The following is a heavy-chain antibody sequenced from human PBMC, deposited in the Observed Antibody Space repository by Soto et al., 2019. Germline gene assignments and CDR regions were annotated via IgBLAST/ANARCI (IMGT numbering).Heavy chain of an antibody. CDR1: GASISSYF. J-gene: IGHJ5*02. Sequence: PSETRSLTCNVAGASISSYFWTWIRQPAGKGLDWIGRISTSGTTNYNASLKSRVNLSVDTSKNHFSLNLSSVTSADTAVYYCAREAGPDRWFDPWGQGTLVTVSS. V-gene: IGHV4-4*07. CDR3: AREAGPDRWFDP. CDR2: ISTSGTT. D-gene: IGHD6-19*01.